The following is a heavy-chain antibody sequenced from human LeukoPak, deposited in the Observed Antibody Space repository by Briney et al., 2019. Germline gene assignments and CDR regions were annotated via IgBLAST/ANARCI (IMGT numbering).Heavy chain of an antibody. D-gene: IGHD3-9*01. CDR1: GFTFSSYA. V-gene: IGHV3-74*01. Sequence: GGSLRLSCAASGFTFSSYAMHWVRQAPGKGLVWVSLVNSDGSGTSYADSVKGRLTISRDNAKNTVYLQMNSLRAEDTAVYYCARHILTGYYVDYWGQGTLVTVSS. CDR2: VNSDGSGT. CDR3: ARHILTGYYVDY. J-gene: IGHJ4*02.